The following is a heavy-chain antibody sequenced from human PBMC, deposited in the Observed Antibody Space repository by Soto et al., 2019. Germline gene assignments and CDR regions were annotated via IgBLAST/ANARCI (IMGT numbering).Heavy chain of an antibody. Sequence: QVQLVQSGAEVKKPGSSVKVSCKASGGTFSSYAISWVRQAPGQGLEWMGGIIPIFGTANYAQKFQGRVTITADESTSTAYMELSRLRSEDTAVYYCARDRGDSSGWYVGFGYWGQGTLVTVSS. CDR2: IIPIFGTA. J-gene: IGHJ4*02. V-gene: IGHV1-69*01. D-gene: IGHD6-19*01. CDR3: ARDRGDSSGWYVGFGY. CDR1: GGTFSSYA.